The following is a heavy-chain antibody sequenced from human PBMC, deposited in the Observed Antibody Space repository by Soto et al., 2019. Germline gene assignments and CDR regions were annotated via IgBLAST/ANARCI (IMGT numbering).Heavy chain of an antibody. CDR3: ARDITMVRGVTYYYGMDV. V-gene: IGHV3-30-3*01. CDR2: ISYDGSYK. J-gene: IGHJ6*02. CDR1: GFTFSSYA. D-gene: IGHD3-10*01. Sequence: QVQLVESGGGVVQPGRSLRLSCAASGFTFSSYAMHWVRQAPGKGLEWVAVISYDGSYKYYADSVKGRFTISRDNSKNTLYLQMNSLRAEDTAVYYCARDITMVRGVTYYYGMDVWGQGTTVTVSS.